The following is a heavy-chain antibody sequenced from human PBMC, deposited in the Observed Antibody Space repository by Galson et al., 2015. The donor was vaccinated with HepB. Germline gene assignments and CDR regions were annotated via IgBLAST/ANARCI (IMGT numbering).Heavy chain of an antibody. V-gene: IGHV1-2*02. D-gene: IGHD2-2*01. CDR1: GYTFTGYY. Sequence: SGYTFTGYYMHWVRQAPGQGLEWMGWINPNSGGTNYAQKFQGRVTMTRDTSVSTAYMELSRLRSDDTAVYYCARDYCSSTSCRGGFDYWGQGTLVTVSS. J-gene: IGHJ4*02. CDR3: ARDYCSSTSCRGGFDY. CDR2: INPNSGGT.